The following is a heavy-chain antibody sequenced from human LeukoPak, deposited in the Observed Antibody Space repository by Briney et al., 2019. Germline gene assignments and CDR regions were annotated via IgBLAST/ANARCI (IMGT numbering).Heavy chain of an antibody. CDR1: GGSISSSNW. V-gene: IGHV4-4*02. J-gene: IGHJ4*02. Sequence: SETLSLTCAVSGGSISSSNWWSWVRQPPGKGLEWIGEIYHSGSTNYNPSLKSRVTISVDKSKNQFSLKLSSVTAADTAVYYCARGRVSYYYDSSGYYSDFDYWGQGTLVTVSS. D-gene: IGHD3-22*01. CDR3: ARGRVSYYYDSSGYYSDFDY. CDR2: IYHSGST.